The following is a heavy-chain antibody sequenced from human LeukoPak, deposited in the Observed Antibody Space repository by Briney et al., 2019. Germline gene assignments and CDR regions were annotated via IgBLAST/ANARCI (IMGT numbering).Heavy chain of an antibody. Sequence: SETLSLTXAVSGYSISSGYYWGWIRQHPGKGLEWIGSIYHSGSTYYNPSLKSRVTISVDTSKNQFSLKLSSVTAADTAVYYCARRHQNDAFDIWGQGTMVTVSS. CDR2: IYHSGST. V-gene: IGHV4-38-2*01. CDR1: GYSISSGYY. J-gene: IGHJ3*02. CDR3: ARRHQNDAFDI.